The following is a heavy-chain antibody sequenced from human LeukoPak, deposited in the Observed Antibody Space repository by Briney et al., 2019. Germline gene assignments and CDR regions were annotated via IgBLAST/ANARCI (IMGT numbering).Heavy chain of an antibody. J-gene: IGHJ4*02. D-gene: IGHD1-26*01. CDR3: ARVGIVGATTGFDY. CDR2: IYSDNT. V-gene: IGHV3-53*01. Sequence: GGSLRLSCTVSGFTVSSNSMSWVRQAPGKGLEWVSFIYSDNTHYADSVKGRFTISRDNAKNSLYLQMSSLRAEDTAVYYCARVGIVGATTGFDYWGQGTLVTVSS. CDR1: GFTVSSNS.